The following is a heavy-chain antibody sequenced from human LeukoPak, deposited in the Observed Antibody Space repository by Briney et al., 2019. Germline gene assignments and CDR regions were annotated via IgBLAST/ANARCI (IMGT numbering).Heavy chain of an antibody. CDR1: GFTFSSYS. J-gene: IGHJ4*02. CDR2: ISSSSSYI. CDR3: AREVEGGRGLGDY. V-gene: IGHV3-21*01. D-gene: IGHD2-15*01. Sequence: GGSLRLSCAASGFTFSSYSMNWVRQAPGKGLEWVSSISSSSSYIYYADSVKGRFTISRDNAKNSLYLQMNSLRAEDTAVYYCAREVEGGRGLGDYWGQGTLVTVSS.